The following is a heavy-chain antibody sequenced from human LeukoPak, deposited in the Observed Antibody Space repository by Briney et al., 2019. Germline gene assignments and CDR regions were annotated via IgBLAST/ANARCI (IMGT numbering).Heavy chain of an antibody. J-gene: IGHJ3*02. Sequence: ASVKVSCKASGGTFSSNAISWVRQAPGQGLEWVGGIIPIFGTANYAQKFQARVTITTDEATTTAYLDPSSLISEDTAVYYCAARWLQPAFDIWGQGTMVTVSS. D-gene: IGHD5-24*01. CDR1: GGTFSSNA. CDR2: IIPIFGTA. CDR3: AARWLQPAFDI. V-gene: IGHV1-69*05.